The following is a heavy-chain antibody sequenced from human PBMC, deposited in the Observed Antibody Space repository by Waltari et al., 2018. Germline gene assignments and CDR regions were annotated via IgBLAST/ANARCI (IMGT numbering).Heavy chain of an antibody. D-gene: IGHD3-3*01. V-gene: IGHV1-69*05. CDR3: ARDPGSEIFGGLASYYYYGMDV. Sequence: QVQLVQSGAEVKKPGSSVKVSCKASGGTFSSYAISWVRQAPGQGLEWMGGIIPIFGTANYAQKFQGRVTITTDESTSTAYMELSSLRSEDTAVYYCARDPGSEIFGGLASYYYYGMDVWGQGTTVTVSS. CDR1: GGTFSSYA. J-gene: IGHJ6*02. CDR2: IIPIFGTA.